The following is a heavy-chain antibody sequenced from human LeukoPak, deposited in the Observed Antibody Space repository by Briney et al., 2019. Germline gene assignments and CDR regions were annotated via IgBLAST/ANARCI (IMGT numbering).Heavy chain of an antibody. CDR3: AREVYYFDSGLRDYFDY. D-gene: IGHD3-22*01. CDR1: GGSISSGSYY. CDR2: IYISGST. J-gene: IGHJ4*02. V-gene: IGHV4-61*02. Sequence: SETLSLTCTVSGGSISSGSYYWSWIRQPAGKGLEWIGRIYISGSTNYNPSLKSRVTISVDTSKNQFSLKLSSVTAADTAVYYCAREVYYFDSGLRDYFDYWGQGTLVTVSS.